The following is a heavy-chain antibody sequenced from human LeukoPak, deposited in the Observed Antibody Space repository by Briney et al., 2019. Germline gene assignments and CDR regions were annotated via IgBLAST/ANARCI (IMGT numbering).Heavy chain of an antibody. J-gene: IGHJ4*02. D-gene: IGHD3-22*01. CDR2: ISFSGDST. CDR3: AKAPSGLPPQSFIVLGH. CDR1: GFTFSSYA. V-gene: IGHV3-23*01. Sequence: GGSLRLSCAASGFTFSSYAMSWVRQAPGKGLEWVSTISFSGDSTYYADSVKGRFTISRDNSKNTLYLQMNSLRAEDTAVYYCAKAPSGLPPQSFIVLGHWGQGTLVTVSS.